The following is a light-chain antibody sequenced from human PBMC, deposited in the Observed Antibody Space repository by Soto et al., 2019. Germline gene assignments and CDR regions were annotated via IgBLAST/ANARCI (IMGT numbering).Light chain of an antibody. V-gene: IGKV1-39*01. CDR3: QQSYSTPHT. Sequence: DIQMTQSPSSLSASVGDRVTITCRASQSISSYLNWYQQKPGKAPELLIYAASSLQSGVPSRFSGSGSGTEFTLTISSLHPEDFATYYCQQSYSTPHTFGQGTKLDSK. CDR2: AAS. CDR1: QSISSY. J-gene: IGKJ2*01.